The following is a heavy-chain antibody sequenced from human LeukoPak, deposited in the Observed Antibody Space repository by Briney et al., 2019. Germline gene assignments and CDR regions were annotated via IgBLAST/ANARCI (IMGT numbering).Heavy chain of an antibody. J-gene: IGHJ3*02. CDR3: ARGLHYYGSGRDAFDI. Sequence: SVKVSCKASGGTFSSYAISWVRQAPGQGLEWMGGIIPIFGTANYAQKFQGRVTITADESTSTAYMELSSLRSEDTAMYYCARGLHYYGSGRDAFDIWGQGTMVTVSS. CDR1: GGTFSSYA. V-gene: IGHV1-69*13. D-gene: IGHD3-10*01. CDR2: IIPIFGTA.